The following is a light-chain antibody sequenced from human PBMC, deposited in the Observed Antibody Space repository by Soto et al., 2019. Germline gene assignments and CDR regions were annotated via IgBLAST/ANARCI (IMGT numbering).Light chain of an antibody. Sequence: EIVLTQSPATLSLSRGERGTRSCRGSESVTDYLAWYQQKPGQAPRLLVYDVSNRAAGIPTRFSGGGSGTDFTLTISNVEPEDFAVYYCQQRSNWPPITFGQGTRLEI. CDR1: ESVTDY. J-gene: IGKJ5*01. CDR3: QQRSNWPPIT. V-gene: IGKV3-11*01. CDR2: DVS.